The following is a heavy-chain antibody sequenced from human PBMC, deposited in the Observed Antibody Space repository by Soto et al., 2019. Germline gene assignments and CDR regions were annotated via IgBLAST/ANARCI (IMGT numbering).Heavy chain of an antibody. CDR3: ARADIVLVPAAMGLNDYYGMEV. CDR2: ISYDGSNK. CDR1: GFTFSSYA. Sequence: QVQLVESGGGVVQPGRSLRLSCAASGFTFSSYAMHWVRQAPGKGLEWVAVISYDGSNKYYADSVKGRYTISRDNSKNSLYLPMNSLRAEDTAVYYCARADIVLVPAAMGLNDYYGMEVWGQGTTVTVSS. J-gene: IGHJ6*02. D-gene: IGHD2-2*01. V-gene: IGHV3-30-3*01.